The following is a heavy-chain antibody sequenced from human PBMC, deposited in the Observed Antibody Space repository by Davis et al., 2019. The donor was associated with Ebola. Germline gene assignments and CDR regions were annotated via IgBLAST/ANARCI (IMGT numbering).Heavy chain of an antibody. J-gene: IGHJ3*02. CDR1: GGSVGSDY. D-gene: IGHD3-3*01. V-gene: IGHV4-59*08. Sequence: MPSETLSLTCSVSGGSVGSDYWSWIRQSPGKGLEWIAFISNGGRTIYNPSLRGRVTISIDTSKNQFSLKLSSVTAADTAVYYCARRTIFSTFDIWGQGTMVTVSS. CDR2: ISNGGRT. CDR3: ARRTIFSTFDI.